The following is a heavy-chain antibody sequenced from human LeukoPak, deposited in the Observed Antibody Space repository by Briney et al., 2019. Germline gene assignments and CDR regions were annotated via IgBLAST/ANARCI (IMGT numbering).Heavy chain of an antibody. Sequence: PGGSLRLSCAASGFTFSSYAMSWVRQAPGKGLEWVSAISGSGGSTYYADSVKGRFTISRDNSKNTLYLQMNSLRAEDTAVYYCAKAFRLGYCSGGSCYGPDVWGQGTTVTVSS. J-gene: IGHJ6*02. CDR2: ISGSGGST. D-gene: IGHD2-15*01. V-gene: IGHV3-23*01. CDR1: GFTFSSYA. CDR3: AKAFRLGYCSGGSCYGPDV.